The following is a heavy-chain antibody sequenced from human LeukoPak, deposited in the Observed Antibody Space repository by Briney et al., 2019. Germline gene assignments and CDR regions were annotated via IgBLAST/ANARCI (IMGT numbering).Heavy chain of an antibody. CDR1: GYSFTSYW. Sequence: GESLKISCKGSGYSFTSYWIGWVRQMPGKGLEWMGIIYPGDSDTRDSPSLQGQVTISADKSISPAYLQWSSLKASDTAMYYCARPPYCSGGSCYPFDYWGQGTLVTVSS. V-gene: IGHV5-51*01. CDR2: IYPGDSDT. D-gene: IGHD2-15*01. CDR3: ARPPYCSGGSCYPFDY. J-gene: IGHJ4*02.